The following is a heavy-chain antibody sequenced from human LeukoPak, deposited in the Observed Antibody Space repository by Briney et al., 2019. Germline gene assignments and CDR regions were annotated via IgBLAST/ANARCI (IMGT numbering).Heavy chain of an antibody. D-gene: IGHD3-9*01. CDR3: ARGKYFDWSPIDY. Sequence: GGSLRLSCAASGFTVSSNYMSWVRQAPGKGLEWVSVIYSGGSTYYADSVKGRFTISRDNSKNTLYLQMNSLRAEDTAVYYCARGKYFDWSPIDYWGQGILVIVSP. CDR2: IYSGGST. CDR1: GFTVSSNY. J-gene: IGHJ4*02. V-gene: IGHV3-53*01.